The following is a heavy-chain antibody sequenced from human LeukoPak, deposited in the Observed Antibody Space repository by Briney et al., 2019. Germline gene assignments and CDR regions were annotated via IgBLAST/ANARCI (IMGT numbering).Heavy chain of an antibody. CDR1: GFTFSSYA. CDR2: ISGSGGST. CDR3: ATTELLWFGESESASDY. J-gene: IGHJ4*02. D-gene: IGHD3-10*01. Sequence: GGSLRLSCAASGFTFSSYAMSWVRQAPGKGLEWVSAISGSGGSTYYADSVKGRFTISRDNSKNTLYLQMSSLRAEDTAVYYCATTELLWFGESESASDYWGQGTLVTVSS. V-gene: IGHV3-23*01.